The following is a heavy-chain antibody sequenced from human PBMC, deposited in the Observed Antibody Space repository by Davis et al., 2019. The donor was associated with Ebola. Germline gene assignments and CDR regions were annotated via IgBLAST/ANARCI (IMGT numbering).Heavy chain of an antibody. CDR1: GFTFSSYG. CDR3: ANANFDY. V-gene: IGHV3-30*19. J-gene: IGHJ4*02. Sequence: GESLKISCAASGFTFSSYGMHWVRQAPGKGLEWVAVISYDGSNKYYADSVKGRFTISRDNSKNTLYLQMNSLRAEDTAVYYCANANFDYWGQGTLVTVSS. CDR2: ISYDGSNK.